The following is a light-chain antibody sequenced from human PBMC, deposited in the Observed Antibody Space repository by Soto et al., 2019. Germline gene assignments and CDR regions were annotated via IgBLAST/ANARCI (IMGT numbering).Light chain of an antibody. CDR2: DAS. J-gene: IGKJ1*01. Sequence: DIQMTQSPSTLSASVGDRVTITCRASQSISSWLAWYQQKPGKAPKLPIYDASSLESGVPSRFSGSGSGTEFTLTISSLQPDDFATYYCQQYTTWTFGQGTKVEIK. CDR1: QSISSW. CDR3: QQYTTWT. V-gene: IGKV1-5*01.